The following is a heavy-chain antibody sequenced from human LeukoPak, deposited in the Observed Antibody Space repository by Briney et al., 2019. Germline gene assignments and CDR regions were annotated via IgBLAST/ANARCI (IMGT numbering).Heavy chain of an antibody. CDR1: GGSFSGYY. J-gene: IGHJ6*02. CDR3: ARLDGYNPYYYYGMDV. V-gene: IGHV4-34*01. D-gene: IGHD5-24*01. CDR2: INHSGST. Sequence: PSETLSLTCAVYGGSFSGYYWSWIRQPPGKGLEWIGEINHSGSTNYNPSLKSRVTISVDTSKNQFSLKLSSVTAADTAVYYCARLDGYNPYYYYGMDVWGQGTTVTVSS.